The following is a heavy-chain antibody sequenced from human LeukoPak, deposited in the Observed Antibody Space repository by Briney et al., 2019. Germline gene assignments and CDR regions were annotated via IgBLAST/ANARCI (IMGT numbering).Heavy chain of an antibody. CDR2: MNPNSGNT. D-gene: IGHD2-21*01. V-gene: IGHV1-8*02. J-gene: IGHJ4*02. Sequence: ASVKVSCKASGYTFNTYNINWVRQAAGQGLEWMGWMNPNSGNTGYAQKFQGRVTMTRSTSISTAYTELSSLRFEDTAVYYCTRSVRNGHIDYWGQGTLVTVSS. CDR1: GYTFNTYN. CDR3: TRSVRNGHIDY.